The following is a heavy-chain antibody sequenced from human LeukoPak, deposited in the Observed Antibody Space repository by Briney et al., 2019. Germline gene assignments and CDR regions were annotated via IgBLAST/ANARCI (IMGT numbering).Heavy chain of an antibody. CDR2: LNSDGRTT. V-gene: IGHV3-74*01. Sequence: PGGSLRLSCAASGFTFSNHWMHWVRQGPGKGLVWVSRLNSDGRTTTYADSVKGRFTISRDNAKNTLYLQMNSLRVEDTAVYYCARGSDETVTISGWFDPWGQGTLVTVSS. J-gene: IGHJ5*02. D-gene: IGHD4-17*01. CDR1: GFTFSNHW. CDR3: ARGSDETVTISGWFDP.